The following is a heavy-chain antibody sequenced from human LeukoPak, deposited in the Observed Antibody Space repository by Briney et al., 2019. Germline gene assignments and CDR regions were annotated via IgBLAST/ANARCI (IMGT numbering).Heavy chain of an antibody. CDR1: SDSISSYY. J-gene: IGHJ4*02. CDR2: IYYSGST. V-gene: IGHV4-59*01. Sequence: SETLSLICTVSSDSISSYYWSWIRQPPGKGLEWIGYIYYSGSTNYNPSLKSRVTISVDTSKNQFSLKLSSVTAADTAVYYCARGGDTYFDNWGQGTLVTVSS. CDR3: ARGGDTYFDN. D-gene: IGHD5-18*01.